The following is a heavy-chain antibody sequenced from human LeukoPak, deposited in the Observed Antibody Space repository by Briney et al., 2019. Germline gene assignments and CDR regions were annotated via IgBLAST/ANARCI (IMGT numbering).Heavy chain of an antibody. CDR3: ARDPDPPVRSMDYDSSGYLDY. V-gene: IGHV4-59*01. Sequence: SETLSLTCTVSGGSIGSYYWSWIRQPPGKGLEWIGYIYYSGSTNYNPSLKSRVTISVDTSKNQFSLNLSSVTAADTAVYYCARDPDPPVRSMDYDSSGYLDYWGQGTLVTVSS. CDR2: IYYSGST. CDR1: GGSIGSYY. J-gene: IGHJ4*02. D-gene: IGHD3-22*01.